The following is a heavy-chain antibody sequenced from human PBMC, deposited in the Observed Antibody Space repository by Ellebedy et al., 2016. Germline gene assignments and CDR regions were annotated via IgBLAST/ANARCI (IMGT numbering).Heavy chain of an antibody. V-gene: IGHV3-7*01. J-gene: IGHJ4*02. CDR2: IKQHGSEK. CDR3: ARLGFWELYFDF. CDR1: GFTFSYYW. Sequence: GESLKISCTASGFTFSYYWMSWVRQAPGKGLEWVANIKQHGSEKDYVDSVKGRFTISRDNAKNSLYLQMNSLSAEDTAVYYCARLGFWELYFDFWGQGTLVTVSS. D-gene: IGHD3-10*01.